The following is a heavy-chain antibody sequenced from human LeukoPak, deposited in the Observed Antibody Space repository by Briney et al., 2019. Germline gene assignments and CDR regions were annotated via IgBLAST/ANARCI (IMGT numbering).Heavy chain of an antibody. CDR3: DRDVDY. CDR2: IYQSGST. J-gene: IGHJ4*02. V-gene: IGHV4-38-2*02. CDR1: GYSITSGYF. Sequence: SETLSLTCTVSGYSITSGYFWGWIRQPPGKGLEWIGSIYQSGSTYYNPSLKSRVTISVDTSKNQFSLNLRSVTAADTAVYYCDRDVDYWGQGTLVTVSS.